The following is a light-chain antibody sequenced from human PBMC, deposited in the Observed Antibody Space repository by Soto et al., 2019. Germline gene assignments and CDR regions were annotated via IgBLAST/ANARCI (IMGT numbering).Light chain of an antibody. V-gene: IGKV1-39*01. J-gene: IGKJ3*01. Sequence: DIQLTQSPSSLSASLGDRVTVTCRASENIDNYLNWYRQKPGEAPKLLIYSASRLQRGVPSRLSGGGSGTDFSLTISSLQSEDFATYYCQQSYSVPSFGPGTKVDIK. CDR3: QQSYSVPS. CDR2: SAS. CDR1: ENIDNY.